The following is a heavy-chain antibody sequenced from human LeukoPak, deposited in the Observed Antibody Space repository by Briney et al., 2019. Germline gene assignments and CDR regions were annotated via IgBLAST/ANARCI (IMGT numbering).Heavy chain of an antibody. CDR2: IYYSGST. CDR1: GGSISSYY. V-gene: IGHV4-59*08. Sequence: SETLSLTCTVSGGSISSYYWSWIRQPPGKGLEWIGYIYYSGSTNYNPSLKSRVTISVDTSKNQFSLKLSSVTAADTAVYYCARLITVVTPRSLYYYYMDVWGKGTTVTVSS. CDR3: ARLITVVTPRSLYYYYMDV. D-gene: IGHD4-23*01. J-gene: IGHJ6*03.